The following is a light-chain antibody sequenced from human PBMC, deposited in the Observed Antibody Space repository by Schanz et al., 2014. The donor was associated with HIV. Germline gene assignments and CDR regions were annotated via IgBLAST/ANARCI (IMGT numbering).Light chain of an antibody. V-gene: IGKV1-5*03. J-gene: IGKJ4*01. Sequence: DIQMTQSPSSLSASVGDRVTITCRASQSISDLLAWYQQKPGKAPKLLIYKTSTLQSGVPSRFSGSGSGTEFTLTISSLQPEDSATYYCQQLNSYPLNFGGGTKVEIK. CDR3: QQLNSYPLN. CDR2: KTS. CDR1: QSISDL.